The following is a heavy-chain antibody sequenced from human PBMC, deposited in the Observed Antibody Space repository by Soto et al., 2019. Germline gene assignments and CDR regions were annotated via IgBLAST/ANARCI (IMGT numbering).Heavy chain of an antibody. CDR1: GFTFSRYW. CDR3: AREGVGCSYGNFDY. D-gene: IGHD5-18*01. CDR2: INSDGSST. J-gene: IGHJ4*02. V-gene: IGHV3-74*01. Sequence: EVQLVESGGGLVQPGGSLRLSCAASGFTFSRYWMHWVRQAPGKGLVWVSRINSDGSSTFSADSVKGRFTISRDNAKNTLYLQMNSLRAEDTAVYYCAREGVGCSYGNFDYWGQGTLVTVSS.